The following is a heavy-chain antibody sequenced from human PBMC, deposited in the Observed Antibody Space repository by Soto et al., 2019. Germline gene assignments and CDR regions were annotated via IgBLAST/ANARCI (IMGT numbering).Heavy chain of an antibody. CDR3: ARYGAYCGGDCLHFYYYYYGMDV. D-gene: IGHD2-21*02. CDR2: ISGSGGST. V-gene: IGHV3-23*01. Sequence: GGSLRLSCAASGFTFSSYAMSWVRQAPGKGLEWVSAISGSGGSTYYADSVKGRFTISRDNSKNTLYLQMNSLRAEDTAVYYCARYGAYCGGDCLHFYYYYYGMDVWGQGTTVTVSS. CDR1: GFTFSSYA. J-gene: IGHJ6*02.